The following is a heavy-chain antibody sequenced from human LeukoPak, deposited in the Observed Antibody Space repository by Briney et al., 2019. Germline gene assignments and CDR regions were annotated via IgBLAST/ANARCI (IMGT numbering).Heavy chain of an antibody. CDR3: AIKRIRGNPFDY. D-gene: IGHD2/OR15-2a*01. CDR1: AYTFTDHY. Sequence: ASVEVSSTASAYTFTDHYVHRGRQAPGQGLEWMGWFHPSSGGAGYAPRFQGRVIMTSDTSISTAYMHLTRLRSDDTALYYCAIKRIRGNPFDYWGQGTLVTVSS. CDR2: FHPSSGGA. J-gene: IGHJ4*02. V-gene: IGHV1-2*02.